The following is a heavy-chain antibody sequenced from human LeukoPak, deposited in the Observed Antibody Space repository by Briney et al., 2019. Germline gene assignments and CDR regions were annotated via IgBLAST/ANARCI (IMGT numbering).Heavy chain of an antibody. CDR2: INSDGRST. CDR3: STGSGHAFDI. V-gene: IGHV3-74*01. D-gene: IGHD3-10*01. CDR1: GFTFSSYW. J-gene: IGHJ3*02. Sequence: GGSLRLSCAASGFTFSSYWMHWVRQVPGKGLVWVSRINSDGRSTSYADSVKGRFTISRDNAKNTLYVQMNSLRAEDTAVYYCSTGSGHAFDIWGRGTMVTVSS.